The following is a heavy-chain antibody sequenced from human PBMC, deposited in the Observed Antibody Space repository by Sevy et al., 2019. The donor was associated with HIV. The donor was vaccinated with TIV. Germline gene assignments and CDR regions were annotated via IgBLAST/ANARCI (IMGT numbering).Heavy chain of an antibody. CDR2: ISGSGGST. Sequence: GGSLRLSCAASGFTFSSYAMSWVRQAPGKGLEWVSAISGSGGSTNYADSVKGRFTIARDNFKNTLYLQMNGLRAEDTAEYYCAKRKGRTQSRSIAAAADFDYWGQGTLVTVSS. D-gene: IGHD6-13*01. CDR1: GFTFSSYA. V-gene: IGHV3-23*01. J-gene: IGHJ4*02. CDR3: AKRKGRTQSRSIAAAADFDY.